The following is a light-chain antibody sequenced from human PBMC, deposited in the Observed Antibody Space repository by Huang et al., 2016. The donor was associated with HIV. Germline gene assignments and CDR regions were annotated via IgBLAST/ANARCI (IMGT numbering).Light chain of an antibody. J-gene: IGKJ4*01. CDR3: QQYYSTPLT. CDR1: QSVLYSSSNKNY. CDR2: WAS. V-gene: IGKV4-1*01. Sequence: DIVMTQSPDSLAVSLGERATLNCKSSQSVLYSSSNKNYLAWYQQKPGQPPKRLIYWASTRESGVPDRFSGSGSGTTFTLTIGSLQAEDVAVYYCQQYYSTPLTFGGGTKVEIK.